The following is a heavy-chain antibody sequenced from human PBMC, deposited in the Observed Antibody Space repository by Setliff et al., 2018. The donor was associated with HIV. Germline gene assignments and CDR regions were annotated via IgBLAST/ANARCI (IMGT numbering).Heavy chain of an antibody. CDR1: GYTFTSYD. D-gene: IGHD6-13*01. J-gene: IGHJ6*03. CDR2: MNPNSGNT. Sequence: ASVKVSCKASGYTFTSYDINWVRQATVQGLEWMGWMNPNSGNTGYAQKFQGRVTMTRNTSISTAYMELSSLRSEDTAVYCCARAQQQLVLPSFYYYYYMDVWGKGTTVTVSS. CDR3: ARAQQQLVLPSFYYYYYMDV. V-gene: IGHV1-8*02.